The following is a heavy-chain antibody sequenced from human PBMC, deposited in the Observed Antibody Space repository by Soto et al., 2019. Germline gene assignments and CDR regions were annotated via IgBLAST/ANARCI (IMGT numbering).Heavy chain of an antibody. CDR1: GGSISSGDFT. Sequence: SETLSLTCAVSGGSISSGDFTWSWIRQPPGKGLEWIGCIHHSGSTFYNPSLKSRVTISADRSKNHFSLKLSSVTAADTAVYYCARASYDILTAYYLDYWGQGTLVTVSS. J-gene: IGHJ4*02. V-gene: IGHV4-30-2*01. CDR3: ARASYDILTAYYLDY. D-gene: IGHD3-9*01. CDR2: IHHSGST.